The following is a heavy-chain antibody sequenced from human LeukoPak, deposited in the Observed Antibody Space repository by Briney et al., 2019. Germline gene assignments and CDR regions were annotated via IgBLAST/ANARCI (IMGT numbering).Heavy chain of an antibody. Sequence: SETLSLTCAVYGGSFSGYYWSWIRQPPGKGLEWIGEINHSGSTNYNPSLKSRVTISVDTSKNQFSLKLSSVTAADTAVYYCARGITIFGVANLNWFDPWGQGTLVTVSS. CDR3: ARGITIFGVANLNWFDP. CDR2: INHSGST. J-gene: IGHJ5*02. V-gene: IGHV4-34*01. D-gene: IGHD3-3*01. CDR1: GGSFSGYY.